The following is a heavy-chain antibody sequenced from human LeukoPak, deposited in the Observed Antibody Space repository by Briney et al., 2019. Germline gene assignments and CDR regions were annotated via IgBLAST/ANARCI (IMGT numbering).Heavy chain of an antibody. CDR2: MNPNSGNT. CDR3: ARGDYYYYED. V-gene: IGHV1-8*02. CDR1: GYTFTSYD. J-gene: IGHJ4*02. D-gene: IGHD3-22*01. Sequence: GASVKVSCKASGYTFTSYDISWVRQATGQGLEWMGWMNPNSGNTGFAQKFQGRVTMTRNTSTSTAYMELSSLTSEDTAVYYCARGDYYYYEDWGQGTLVTASS.